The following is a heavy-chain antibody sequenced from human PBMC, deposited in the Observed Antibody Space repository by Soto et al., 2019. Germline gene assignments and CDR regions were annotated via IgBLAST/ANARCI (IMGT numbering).Heavy chain of an antibody. CDR1: VVSISSSNW. J-gene: IGHJ6*02. V-gene: IGHV4-4*02. Sequence: SETLSLTCAFSVVSISSSNWWSWVRQPPGKGLEWIGEIYHSGSTNYNPSLKSRVTISVDKSKNQFSLKLSSVTAADTAVYYCESITHRAWYYDILTGYSSHSSYGMDVWGQGTTVTVSS. CDR3: ESITHRAWYYDILTGYSSHSSYGMDV. D-gene: IGHD3-9*01. CDR2: IYHSGST.